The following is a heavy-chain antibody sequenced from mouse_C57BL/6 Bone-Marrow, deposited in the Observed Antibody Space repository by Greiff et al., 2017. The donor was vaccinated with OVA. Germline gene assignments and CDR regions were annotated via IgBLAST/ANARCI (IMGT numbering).Heavy chain of an antibody. J-gene: IGHJ2*01. CDR3: TTGWLLLWYYFDY. Sequence: EVKVEESGGGLVQPGGSMKLSCAASGFTFSDAWMDWVRQSPEKGLEWVAEIRNKANNHATYYAESVKGRFTISRDDSKSSVYLQMNSLRAEDTGIYYCTTGWLLLWYYFDYWGQGTTLTVSS. D-gene: IGHD2-3*01. V-gene: IGHV6-6*01. CDR2: IRNKANNHAT. CDR1: GFTFSDAW.